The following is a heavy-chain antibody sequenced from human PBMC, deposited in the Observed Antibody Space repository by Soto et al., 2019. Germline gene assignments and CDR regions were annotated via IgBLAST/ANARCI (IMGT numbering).Heavy chain of an antibody. CDR3: ARRVATIDGIDY. D-gene: IGHD5-12*01. J-gene: IGHJ4*02. Sequence: SETLSLTCTVSGGSISNYFWSWIRQPPGKGLEWIGYIYSSGSTNYNPSFKSRVTISVDTSMNQFSLKLSSVTAADTAVYYCARRVATIDGIDYWGQGTLVTVSS. V-gene: IGHV4-59*12. CDR2: IYSSGST. CDR1: GGSISNYF.